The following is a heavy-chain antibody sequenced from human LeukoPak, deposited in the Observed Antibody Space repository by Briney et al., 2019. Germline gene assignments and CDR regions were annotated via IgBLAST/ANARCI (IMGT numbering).Heavy chain of an antibody. Sequence: EASVKVSCKASGGTFSSYAISWVRQAPGQGLEWMGWINPNSGGTNYAQKFQGRVTMTRDTSISTAYMELSRLRSDDTAVYYCARGLGYYDSSGSFDPWGQGTLVTVSS. CDR3: ARGLGYYDSSGSFDP. J-gene: IGHJ5*02. V-gene: IGHV1-2*02. CDR2: INPNSGGT. CDR1: GGTFSSYA. D-gene: IGHD3-22*01.